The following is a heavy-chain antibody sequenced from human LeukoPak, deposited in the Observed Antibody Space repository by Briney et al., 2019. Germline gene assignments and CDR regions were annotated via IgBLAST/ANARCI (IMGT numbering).Heavy chain of an antibody. CDR1: GFTFSSYG. V-gene: IGHV3-30*02. CDR3: AKDSYCGGDCYSFVY. CDR2: IRYDGSNK. Sequence: GGSLRLSCAASGFTFSSYGMHWVRQAQGKGLEWVAFIRYDGSNKYYADSVKGRFTISRDNSKNTLYLQMNSLRAEDTAVYYCAKDSYCGGDCYSFVYWGQGTLVTVSS. D-gene: IGHD2-21*02. J-gene: IGHJ4*02.